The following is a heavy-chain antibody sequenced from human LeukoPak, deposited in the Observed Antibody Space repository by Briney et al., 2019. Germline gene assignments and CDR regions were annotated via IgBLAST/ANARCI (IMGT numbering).Heavy chain of an antibody. V-gene: IGHV4-39*01. CDR2: IYYSGST. CDR1: GGSISSSSYY. J-gene: IGHJ4*02. Sequence: PSETLSLTCTVSGGSISSSSYYWGWIRQPPGKGLEWIGSIYYSGSTYYNPSLKSRVTISVDTSKNQLSLKLSSVTAADTAVYYCARREWLTNAFDYWGQGTLVTVSS. CDR3: ARREWLTNAFDY. D-gene: IGHD6-19*01.